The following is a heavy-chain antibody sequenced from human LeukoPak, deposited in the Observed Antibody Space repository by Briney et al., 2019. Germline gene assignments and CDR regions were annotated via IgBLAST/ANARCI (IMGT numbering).Heavy chain of an antibody. J-gene: IGHJ4*02. CDR3: ARGIAVAETFDY. CDR1: GGSISSYY. CDR2: IYYSGST. V-gene: IGHV4-59*12. D-gene: IGHD6-19*01. Sequence: PSETLSLTCTVSGGSISSYYWSWIRQPPGKGLEWIGYIYYSGSTNYNPSLKSRVTISVDTSKNQFSLKLSSVTAADTAVYYCARGIAVAETFDYWGQGTLVTVSS.